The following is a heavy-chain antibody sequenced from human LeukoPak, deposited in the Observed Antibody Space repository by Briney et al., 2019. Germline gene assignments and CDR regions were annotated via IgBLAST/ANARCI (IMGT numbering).Heavy chain of an antibody. CDR2: INHSGST. Sequence: PSETLSLTCAVYGGSFSGYYWSWIRQPPGKGLEGIGEINHSGSTNYNPSLKSRVTISVDTSKNQFSLKLSSVTAADTAVYYCARGRGAWGAAALLHYGMDVWGKGTTVTVSS. V-gene: IGHV4-34*01. D-gene: IGHD6-13*01. J-gene: IGHJ6*04. CDR3: ARGRGAWGAAALLHYGMDV. CDR1: GGSFSGYY.